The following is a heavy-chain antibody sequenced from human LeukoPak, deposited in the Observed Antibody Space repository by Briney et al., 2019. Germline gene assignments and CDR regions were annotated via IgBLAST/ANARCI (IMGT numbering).Heavy chain of an antibody. V-gene: IGHV4-39*01. CDR1: GGSISSSSYY. Sequence: SETLSLTCTVSGGSISSSSYYWGWIRQPPGKGLEWIGSIYYSGSTYYNPSLKSRVTISVDTSKNQFSLKLSSVTAADTAVYYCARHVRLMVRGVIITDAFDIWGQGTMVTVSS. CDR3: ARHVRLMVRGVIITDAFDI. CDR2: IYYSGST. D-gene: IGHD3-10*01. J-gene: IGHJ3*02.